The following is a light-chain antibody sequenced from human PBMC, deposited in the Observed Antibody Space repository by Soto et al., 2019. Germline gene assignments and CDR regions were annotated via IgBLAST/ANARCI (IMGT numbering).Light chain of an antibody. Sequence: DIQMTQSPSSLSVSVGDRVTITCRTSQSISNFLHWYQHKPGKAPKLLIYGSFNMHSGVPSRFSGSGSGRNFTLTISGLQPEDFATYFWQQSYNTPYTVGQGTKLEIK. V-gene: IGKV1-39*01. CDR1: QSISNF. J-gene: IGKJ2*01. CDR3: QQSYNTPYT. CDR2: GSF.